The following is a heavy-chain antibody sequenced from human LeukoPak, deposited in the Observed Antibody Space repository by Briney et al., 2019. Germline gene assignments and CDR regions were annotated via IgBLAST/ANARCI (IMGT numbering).Heavy chain of an antibody. CDR1: GGSISSYY. CDR3: ARGGSSGYSPFDY. CDR2: FSYSGTT. Sequence: SETLSLTCTVSGGSISSYYWSWIRQPPGKGLEWIGYFSYSGTTNYNPALKSRVTISVDTSKNQFSLKLSSVTAADTAVYYCARGGSSGYSPFDYWGQGTLVTVSS. V-gene: IGHV4-59*01. D-gene: IGHD3-22*01. J-gene: IGHJ4*02.